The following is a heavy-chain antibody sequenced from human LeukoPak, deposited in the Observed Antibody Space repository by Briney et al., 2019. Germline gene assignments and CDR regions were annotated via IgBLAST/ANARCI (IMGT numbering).Heavy chain of an antibody. J-gene: IGHJ4*02. Sequence: SETLSLTCTVSGGSIGSSGYYWTWIRQSPEKGLEWIAAIYYSGTTYYNPSLKSRLTMSVDTYKDRFSLKLSFVTAADTAVYYCARQGHSRMTVPFDFWGQGTLVTVSS. CDR3: ARQGHSRMTVPFDF. CDR1: GGSIGSSGYY. CDR2: IYYSGTT. V-gene: IGHV4-39*01. D-gene: IGHD6-13*01.